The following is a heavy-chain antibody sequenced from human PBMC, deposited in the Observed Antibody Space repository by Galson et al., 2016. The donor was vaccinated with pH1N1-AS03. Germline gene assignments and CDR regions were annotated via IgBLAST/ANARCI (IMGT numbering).Heavy chain of an antibody. Sequence: ETLSLTCTVSGGSINSYYWTWIRQPPGKGLEWIGQIYYTGDVIYTPSLRSRVTISVDTSKNQLSLSLSSVTAADTAVYYCGRHLRNSYSMDVWGQGTTVTVSS. CDR3: GRHLRNSYSMDV. CDR2: IYYTGDV. CDR1: GGSINSYY. J-gene: IGHJ6*02. D-gene: IGHD2-21*01. V-gene: IGHV4-59*08.